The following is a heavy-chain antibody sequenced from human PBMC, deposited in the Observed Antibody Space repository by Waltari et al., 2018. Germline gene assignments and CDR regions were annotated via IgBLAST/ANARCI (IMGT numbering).Heavy chain of an antibody. CDR1: GFTFDDYA. J-gene: IGHJ4*02. CDR3: AKSRKTYIAAPLDY. Sequence: EVQLVESGGGLVQPGRSLRLSCAASGFTFDDYAMHWVRQAPGKGLEWVSGISWNSGSIGYADSVKGRFTISSDNAKNSLYLQMNSLRAEDTALYYCAKSRKTYIAAPLDYWGQGTLVTVSS. CDR2: ISWNSGSI. D-gene: IGHD6-13*01. V-gene: IGHV3-9*01.